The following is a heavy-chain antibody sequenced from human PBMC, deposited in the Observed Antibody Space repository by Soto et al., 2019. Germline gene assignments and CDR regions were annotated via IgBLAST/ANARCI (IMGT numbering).Heavy chain of an antibody. CDR2: ISGYNGNT. D-gene: IGHD6-19*01. Sequence: QVQLVQSGGEVKQPGASVKVSCKASGYSFISYGISWVRQAPGQGLEWMGWISGYNGNTKYAQKLQGRVTMTTDTSTSTVYMELRSLRSDDTAVYYCARHQWTLDHSCGWYGDWGQGTLVTVSS. V-gene: IGHV1-18*04. J-gene: IGHJ4*02. CDR3: ARHQWTLDHSCGWYGD. CDR1: GYSFISYG.